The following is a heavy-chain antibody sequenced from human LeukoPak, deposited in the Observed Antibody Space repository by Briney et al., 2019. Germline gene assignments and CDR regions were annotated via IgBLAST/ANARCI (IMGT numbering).Heavy chain of an antibody. CDR3: ASGTPQTYVGAFDI. CDR2: IYPSDSDT. CDR1: GYSFTAFW. Sequence: GESLKISCKGSGYSFTAFWIAWVRQMPGKGLEWMGIIYPSDSDTRYSPSFQGQVTISADKSISTAYLQWSSLKASDTAMYYCASGTPQTYVGAFDIWGQGTMVTVSS. D-gene: IGHD2-15*01. J-gene: IGHJ3*02. V-gene: IGHV5-51*01.